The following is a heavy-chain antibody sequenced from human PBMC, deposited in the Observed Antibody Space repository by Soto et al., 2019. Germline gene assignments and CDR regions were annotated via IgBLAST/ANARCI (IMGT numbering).Heavy chain of an antibody. CDR3: AKDYGDYGWFDP. D-gene: IGHD4-17*01. Sequence: QVQLQESGPGLVKPSETLSLTCTVSGGSISSYYWSWIRQPPGTGLEWIGYIYYSESTNYNPSLKSSVTIAVDTSQNQFSLKLISVAAADTDVYYCAKDYGDYGWFDPWGQGTLVTVSS. CDR1: GGSISSYY. CDR2: IYYSEST. J-gene: IGHJ5*02. V-gene: IGHV4-59*01.